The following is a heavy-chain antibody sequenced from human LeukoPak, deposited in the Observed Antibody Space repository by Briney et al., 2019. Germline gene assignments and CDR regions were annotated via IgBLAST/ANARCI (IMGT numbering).Heavy chain of an antibody. CDR1: GFTFSSYD. CDR2: IGTAGDT. J-gene: IGHJ2*01. V-gene: IGHV3-13*01. CDR3: ARGRVVRGGEFDL. Sequence: GGSLRLSCAASGFTFSSYDMHWVRQVTGEGLEWVSGIGTAGDTYHLGSVKGRFTISRENAKNSLYLQMNSLRAGDTAVYYCARGRVVRGGEFDLWGRGTLVTVSS. D-gene: IGHD3-10*01.